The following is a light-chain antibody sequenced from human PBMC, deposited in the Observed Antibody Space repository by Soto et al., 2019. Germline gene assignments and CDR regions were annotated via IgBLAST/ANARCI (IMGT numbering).Light chain of an antibody. CDR3: QQYNTWPRT. CDR1: QGVSSS. V-gene: IGKV3-15*01. J-gene: IGKJ1*01. Sequence: EIVMTQSPPTLSVSPGERATLSCRASQGVSSSLTWYQQKPGQAPRLLIYGASTRATGIPARFSGSGSGTEFTLTINSLQSEDFAVYYCQQYNTWPRTFGQGTKVDIK. CDR2: GAS.